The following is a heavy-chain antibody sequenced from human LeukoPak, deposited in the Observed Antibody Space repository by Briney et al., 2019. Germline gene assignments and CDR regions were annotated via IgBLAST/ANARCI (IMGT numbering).Heavy chain of an antibody. J-gene: IGHJ4*02. Sequence: GGSLRLSCAASGFTFDDYAMHWVRQAPGKGLEWVSGISWNSGSIGYADSVKGRFTISRDNAKNSLYLQMNSLRAEDTAVYYCARDLGAYSSSSESFDYWGQGTLVTVSS. CDR1: GFTFDDYA. D-gene: IGHD6-6*01. V-gene: IGHV3-9*01. CDR3: ARDLGAYSSSSESFDY. CDR2: ISWNSGSI.